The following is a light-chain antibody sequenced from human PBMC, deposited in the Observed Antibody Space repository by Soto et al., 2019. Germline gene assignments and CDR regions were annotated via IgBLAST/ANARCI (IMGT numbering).Light chain of an antibody. V-gene: IGKV3-20*01. CDR3: QQYGSSPHT. Sequence: EIVLTQSPGTLSLSPGERATLSCRASQSVSSSYLAWYQHKRGQAPRLLIYGASSRATGIPDRISGSGSGTDFTLTISRLEPEDFAVYYCQQYGSSPHTFGQGTKLEIK. CDR1: QSVSSSY. CDR2: GAS. J-gene: IGKJ2*01.